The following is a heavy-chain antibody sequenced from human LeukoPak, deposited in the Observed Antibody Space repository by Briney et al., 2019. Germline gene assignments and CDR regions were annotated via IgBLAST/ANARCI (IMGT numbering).Heavy chain of an antibody. Sequence: ASVKVSCKTSGYTFTTYLIHWVRQAPGQRLEWMGTINPQGDITNYAQRFQGRITLTEDTSTSTVYMELSSLTSEDTAVYYCARPSYCVADNCGYWLDPWGPGTLVTVSS. CDR3: ARPSYCVADNCGYWLDP. V-gene: IGHV1-46*01. CDR1: GYTFTTYL. D-gene: IGHD2-21*01. CDR2: INPQGDIT. J-gene: IGHJ5*02.